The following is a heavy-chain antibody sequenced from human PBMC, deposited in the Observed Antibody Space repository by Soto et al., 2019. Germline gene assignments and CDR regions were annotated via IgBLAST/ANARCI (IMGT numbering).Heavy chain of an antibody. J-gene: IGHJ4*02. V-gene: IGHV1-69*13. CDR1: GGTFSSYA. D-gene: IGHD3-22*01. Sequence: ASVKVSCKASGGTFSSYAISWVRQAPGQGLEWMGGIIPIFGTANYAQKFQGRVTITADESTSTAYMELSSLRSEDTAVYYCARGGYYDSSGYYRHFDYWGQGTLVTVSS. CDR3: ARGGYYDSSGYYRHFDY. CDR2: IIPIFGTA.